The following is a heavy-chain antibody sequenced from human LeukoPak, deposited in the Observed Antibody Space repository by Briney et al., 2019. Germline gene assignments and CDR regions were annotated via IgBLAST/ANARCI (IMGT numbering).Heavy chain of an antibody. CDR1: GYSISSGYY. CDR3: ARMKVNLSIAARPDWFDP. V-gene: IGHV4-38-2*02. Sequence: PSETLSLTCTVSGYSISSGYYWGWIRQPPGKGLEWIGSIYHSGSTYYNPSLKSRVTISVDTSKNQFSLKLSSVTAADTAVYYCARMKVNLSIAARPDWFDPWGQGTPVTVSS. CDR2: IYHSGST. D-gene: IGHD6-6*01. J-gene: IGHJ5*02.